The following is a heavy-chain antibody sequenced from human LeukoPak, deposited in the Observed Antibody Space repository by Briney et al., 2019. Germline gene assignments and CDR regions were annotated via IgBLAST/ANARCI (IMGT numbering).Heavy chain of an antibody. CDR2: IYYSGST. D-gene: IGHD3-10*01. CDR1: GGSISSSSYY. CDR3: ARGVWFGELFYFDY. J-gene: IGHJ4*02. Sequence: PSETLSLTCTVSGGSISSSSYYWGWIRQPPGKGLEWIGSIYYSGSTYYNPSLKSRVTISVDTSKNQFSLKLSSVTAADTAVYYCARGVWFGELFYFDYWGQGTLVTVSS. V-gene: IGHV4-39*01.